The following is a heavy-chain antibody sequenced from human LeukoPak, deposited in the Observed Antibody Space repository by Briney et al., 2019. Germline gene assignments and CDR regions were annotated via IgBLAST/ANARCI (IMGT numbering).Heavy chain of an antibody. J-gene: IGHJ5*02. CDR1: GYTFSNFW. CDR2: IYPGDSDN. D-gene: IGHD5-18*01. Sequence: HGESLKISFKGSGYTFSNFWIAWVRQIPGKGLEWMGSIYPGDSDNRYSPSFKGQVPFPADKPLAPASLLWSSVKASDIAMYFCARLSDTTSWRRGTLVSVPS. CDR3: ARLSDTTS. V-gene: IGHV5-51*01.